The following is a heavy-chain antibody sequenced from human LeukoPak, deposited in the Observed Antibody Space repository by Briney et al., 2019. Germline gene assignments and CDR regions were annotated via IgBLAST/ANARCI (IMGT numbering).Heavy chain of an antibody. J-gene: IGHJ5*02. Sequence: ASVKVSCKASGYTFTSYAMNWVRQAPGQGLEWMGWINPNSGGTNYAQKFQGRVTMTRDTSISTAYMELSRLRSDDTAVYYCARDLSGADWFDPWGQGTLVTVSS. D-gene: IGHD3-10*01. CDR1: GYTFTSYA. CDR3: ARDLSGADWFDP. V-gene: IGHV1-2*02. CDR2: INPNSGGT.